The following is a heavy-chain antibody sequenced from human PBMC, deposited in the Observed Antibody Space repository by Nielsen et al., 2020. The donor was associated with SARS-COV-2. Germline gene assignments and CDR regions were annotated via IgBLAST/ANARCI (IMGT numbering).Heavy chain of an antibody. CDR3: AKIDAVAGSFDY. CDR1: GFTFDDYA. D-gene: IGHD6-19*01. CDR2: ISWNSGSI. J-gene: IGHJ4*02. Sequence: GGSLRLSCAASGFTFDDYAMHWVRQAPGKGLEWVSHISWNSGSIGYADSVKGRFTISRDNAKNSLYLQMNSLRAEDTALYYCAKIDAVAGSFDYWGQGTLVTVSS. V-gene: IGHV3-9*01.